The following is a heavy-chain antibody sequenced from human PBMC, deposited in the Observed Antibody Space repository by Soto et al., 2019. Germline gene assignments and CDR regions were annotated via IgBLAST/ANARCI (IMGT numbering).Heavy chain of an antibody. J-gene: IGHJ3*02. CDR2: ISTTSSYI. Sequence: EVQLVESGGGLVKPGGSRRLSCEASGFTFRSYSMNWVRQAPGKGLEWVSSISTTSSYIYYGDSVKGRFTISRDNAKNSLFLQMNSLRAEDTAIYYCAREGDDYGDYKRAFDIWGQGTTVTVSS. CDR3: AREGDDYGDYKRAFDI. CDR1: GFTFRSYS. D-gene: IGHD4-17*01. V-gene: IGHV3-21*01.